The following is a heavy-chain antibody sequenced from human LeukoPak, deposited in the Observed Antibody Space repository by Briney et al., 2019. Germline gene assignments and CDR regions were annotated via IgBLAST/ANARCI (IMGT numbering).Heavy chain of an antibody. V-gene: IGHV3-23*01. Sequence: GGSLRLSCVVSGVTFNEYAMSWVRQAPGKGLEWVSGIGGSGGSTYYADSVKGRFTISRDNSKNTLYLQMNSLRAEDTAVYYCAKDGRSTTPGYWGQGTLVTVSS. CDR2: IGGSGGST. D-gene: IGHD2-2*01. CDR1: GVTFNEYA. CDR3: AKDGRSTTPGY. J-gene: IGHJ4*02.